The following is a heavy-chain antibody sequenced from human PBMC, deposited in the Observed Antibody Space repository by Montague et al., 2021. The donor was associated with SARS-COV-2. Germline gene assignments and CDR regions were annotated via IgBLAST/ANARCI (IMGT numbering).Heavy chain of an antibody. CDR3: ARGSHYYDSSGYYFDY. J-gene: IGHJ4*02. D-gene: IGHD3-22*01. V-gene: IGHV4-59*01. CDR1: GGSNSSYY. CDR2: IYYSGST. Sequence: SETLSLTCTVSGGSNSSYYWSWIRQPPGKGLEWIGYIYYSGSTNYNPSLKSRVTISVDTSKNQFSLKLSSVTAADTAVYYCARGSHYYDSSGYYFDYWGQGTLVTVSS.